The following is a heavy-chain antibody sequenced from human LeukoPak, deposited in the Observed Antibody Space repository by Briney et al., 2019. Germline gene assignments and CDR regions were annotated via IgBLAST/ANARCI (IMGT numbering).Heavy chain of an antibody. J-gene: IGHJ5*02. CDR2: INSDGSST. Sequence: QSGGSLRLSCAASGFTFSSYWMHWVRQAPGKGLVWVSRINSDGSSTSYADSVKGRFTISRDNAKNTLYLQMNSLRAEDTAVYYCAGDHCSSTSCYVNWFDPWAREPWSPSPQ. V-gene: IGHV3-74*01. CDR3: AGDHCSSTSCYVNWFDP. CDR1: GFTFSSYW. D-gene: IGHD2-2*01.